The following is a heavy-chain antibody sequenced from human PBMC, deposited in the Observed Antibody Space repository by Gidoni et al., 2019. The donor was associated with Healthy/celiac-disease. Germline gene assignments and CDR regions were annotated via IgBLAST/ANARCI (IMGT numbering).Heavy chain of an antibody. J-gene: IGHJ4*02. CDR2: IYYSGCT. CDR3: ARQVRGIAARWDYFDY. Sequence: QLQLQESGAGLVKPSETLSLTCTVSGGSISSRSYYWGWSRQPQGKGLEWIGSIYYSGCTYYNPSLKSRVTISVDTSKNQFSLKLSSVTAADTAVYYCARQVRGIAARWDYFDYWGQGTLVTVSS. V-gene: IGHV4-39*01. D-gene: IGHD6-6*01. CDR1: GGSISSRSYY.